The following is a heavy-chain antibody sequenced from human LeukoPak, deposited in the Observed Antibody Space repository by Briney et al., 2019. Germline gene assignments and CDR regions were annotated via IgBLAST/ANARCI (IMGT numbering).Heavy chain of an antibody. V-gene: IGHV3-30-3*01. CDR2: ISYDGSNK. Sequence: GGSPTLSCAASGFTFSSYAMHWVRQAPGKGLEWVAVISYDGSNKYYADSVKGRFTISRDNSKNTLYLQMNSLRGEDTAVYYCARGSYSGSFRGDYWGQGTLVTLYS. CDR3: ARGSYSGSFRGDY. CDR1: GFTFSSYA. J-gene: IGHJ4*02. D-gene: IGHD1-26*01.